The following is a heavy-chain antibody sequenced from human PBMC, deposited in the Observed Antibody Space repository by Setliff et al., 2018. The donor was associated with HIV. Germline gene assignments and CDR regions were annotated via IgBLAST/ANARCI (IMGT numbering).Heavy chain of an antibody. J-gene: IGHJ1*01. D-gene: IGHD4-17*01. CDR2: ISWSSGKV. CDR1: GFRFDDYA. V-gene: IGHV3-9*01. Sequence: GGSLRLSCAASGFRFDDYAMHWVRQAPGKGLEWVSGISWSSGKVGSADSVKGRFTISRDNAKNSLFLQMNSLRVEDTALYYCAREGPTVTTRYFHYWGQGTLVTVSS. CDR3: AREGPTVTTRYFHY.